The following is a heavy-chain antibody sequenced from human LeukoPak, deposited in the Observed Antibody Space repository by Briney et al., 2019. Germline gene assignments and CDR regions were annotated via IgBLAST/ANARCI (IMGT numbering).Heavy chain of an antibody. CDR1: GYTFTGYY. CDR2: INPNSGGT. J-gene: IGHJ4*02. D-gene: IGHD3-22*01. Sequence: ASVKVSCKAPGYTFTGYYMHWVRQAPGQGLEWMGWINPNSGGTNYAQKFQGRVTMTRDTSISTAYMELSRLRSDDTAVYYCARGSKVYYYDSSGYLNYWGQGTLVTVSS. V-gene: IGHV1-2*02. CDR3: ARGSKVYYYDSSGYLNY.